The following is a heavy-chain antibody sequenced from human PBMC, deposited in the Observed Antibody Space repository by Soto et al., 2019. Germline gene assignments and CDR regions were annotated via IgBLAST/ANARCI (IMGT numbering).Heavy chain of an antibody. D-gene: IGHD6-13*01. CDR3: ARALGPYSSSWSRYYYYGMDV. Sequence: SVKVSCKASGYTFTSYAMHWVRQAPGQRLEWMGGIIPIFGTANYAQKFQGRVTITADESTSTAYMELSSLRSEDTAVYYCARALGPYSSSWSRYYYYGMDVWGQGTTVTVSS. CDR2: IIPIFGTA. CDR1: GYTFTSYA. J-gene: IGHJ6*02. V-gene: IGHV1-69*13.